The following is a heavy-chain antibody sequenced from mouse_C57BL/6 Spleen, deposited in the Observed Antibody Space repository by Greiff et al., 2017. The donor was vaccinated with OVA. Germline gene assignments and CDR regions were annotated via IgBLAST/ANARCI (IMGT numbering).Heavy chain of an antibody. Sequence: QVQLQQSGAELVKPGASVKLSCKASGYAFSSYWMNWVKQRPGKGLEWIGQIYPGDGDTNYNVKFKGKATLTADKSSSTAYMQLSSLTSEDSAVYFCARNWDYAMDYWGQGTSVTVSS. CDR3: ARNWDYAMDY. J-gene: IGHJ4*01. CDR2: IYPGDGDT. D-gene: IGHD4-1*01. CDR1: GYAFSSYW. V-gene: IGHV1-80*01.